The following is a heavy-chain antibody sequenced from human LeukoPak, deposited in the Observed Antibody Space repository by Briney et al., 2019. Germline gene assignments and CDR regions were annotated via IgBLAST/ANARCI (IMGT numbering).Heavy chain of an antibody. CDR1: GFTFSSYW. V-gene: IGHV3-7*01. Sequence: GGSLGLSCAASGFTFSSYWMSWVRQAPGKGLEWVANIKQDGSEKYYVDSVKGRFTISRDNAKNSLYLQMNSLRAEDTAVYYCASEYYYDSSGYSAFDYWGQGTLVTVSS. CDR2: IKQDGSEK. CDR3: ASEYYYDSSGYSAFDY. J-gene: IGHJ4*02. D-gene: IGHD3-22*01.